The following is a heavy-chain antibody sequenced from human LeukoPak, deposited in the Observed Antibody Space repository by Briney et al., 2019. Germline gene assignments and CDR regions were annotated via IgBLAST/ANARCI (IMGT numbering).Heavy chain of an antibody. D-gene: IGHD5-24*01. CDR3: ARSVSRDGYNPIDY. V-gene: IGHV4-59*01. Sequence: SETLSLTCTVSGGSISSYYWSWIRQPPGKGLEWIGYIYYSGSTNYNPSLKSRVTISVDTSKNQFSLKLSSVTAADTAVYYCARSVSRDGYNPIDYWGQGTLVAVSS. CDR2: IYYSGST. CDR1: GGSISSYY. J-gene: IGHJ4*02.